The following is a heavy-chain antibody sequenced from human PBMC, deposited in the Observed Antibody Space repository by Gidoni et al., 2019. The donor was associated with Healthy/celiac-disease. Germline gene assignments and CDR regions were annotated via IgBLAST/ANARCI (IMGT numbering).Heavy chain of an antibody. V-gene: IGHV4-30-4*07. Sequence: QVQLQESGPGLVKPSQTLSPTCAVSGAPISRGGYSWSWIRQPPGKGLEWIGYIYYSGSTYYNPSLKSRVTISVDTSKNQFSLKLSSVTAADTAVYYCARGPTVDGSSGYLDYWGQGTLVTVSS. CDR1: GAPISRGGYS. D-gene: IGHD3-22*01. J-gene: IGHJ4*02. CDR2: IYYSGST. CDR3: ARGPTVDGSSGYLDY.